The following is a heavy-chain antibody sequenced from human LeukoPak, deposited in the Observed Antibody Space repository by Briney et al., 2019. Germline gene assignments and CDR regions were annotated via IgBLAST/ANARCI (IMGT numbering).Heavy chain of an antibody. Sequence: ASVKVSCKASEYIFTNYAMHWVRQAPGQRLEWMGWINVGNDNTKYSQTFQGRVTITRDTSATTAYMELSRLRSEDTAVYYCAGGSSSWFDASEIWGQGTMVTVSS. V-gene: IGHV1-3*01. CDR1: EYIFTNYA. J-gene: IGHJ3*02. D-gene: IGHD6-13*01. CDR3: AGGSSSWFDASEI. CDR2: INVGNDNT.